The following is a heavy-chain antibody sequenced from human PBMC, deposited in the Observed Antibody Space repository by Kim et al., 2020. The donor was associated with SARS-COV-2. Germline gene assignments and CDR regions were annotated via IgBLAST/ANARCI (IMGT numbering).Heavy chain of an antibody. J-gene: IGHJ4*02. D-gene: IGHD3-9*01. Sequence: GGSLRLSCAASGFTFSSYAMHWVRQAPGKGLEWVAVISYDGSNKYYADSVKGRFTISRDNSKNTLYLQMNSLRAEDTAVYYCARGYYDILTGSTLDYWGQGTLVTVSS. V-gene: IGHV3-30*04. CDR1: GFTFSSYA. CDR2: ISYDGSNK. CDR3: ARGYYDILTGSTLDY.